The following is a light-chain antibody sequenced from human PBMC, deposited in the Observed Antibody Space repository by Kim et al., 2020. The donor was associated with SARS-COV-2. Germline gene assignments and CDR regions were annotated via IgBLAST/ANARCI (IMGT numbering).Light chain of an antibody. CDR1: QSITNY. V-gene: IGKV1-39*01. J-gene: IGKJ2*01. CDR2: AAS. CDR3: QQSYTTPYT. Sequence: DIQMTQSPSSLSASVGDRVTITCRASQSITNYLNWYQQKPGKAPKLLIYAASSLQSGVPSRFSGSGSGTDFTLTISSLHPEDSATYYCQQSYTTPYTFGQGTKLEI.